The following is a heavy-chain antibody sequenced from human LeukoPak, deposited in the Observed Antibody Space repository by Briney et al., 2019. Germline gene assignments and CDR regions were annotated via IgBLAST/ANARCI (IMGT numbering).Heavy chain of an antibody. CDR2: IIPIFGTA. V-gene: IGHV1-69*13. J-gene: IGHJ3*02. CDR3: ARGRVVIAPLDAFDI. CDR1: GGTFSSYA. Sequence: ASVKVSCKASGGTFSSYAISWVRQAPGQGLEWMGGIIPIFGTANYAQKFQGRVTITADESTSTAYMELSSLRSEDTAVYYCARGRVVIAPLDAFDIWGQGTMVTVSS. D-gene: IGHD3-22*01.